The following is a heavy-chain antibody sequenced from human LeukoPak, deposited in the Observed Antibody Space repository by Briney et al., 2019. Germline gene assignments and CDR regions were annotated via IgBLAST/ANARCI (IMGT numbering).Heavy chain of an antibody. CDR1: GYTFTSYY. CDR3: ARDLKIAVAGPPGWIDP. J-gene: IGHJ5*02. D-gene: IGHD6-19*01. V-gene: IGHV1-46*01. CDR2: INPSGGST. Sequence: ASVKVSCKASGYTFTSYYIHWVRQAPGQGLEWMGIINPSGGSTSYAQKFQGRVTMTRDTSTSTVCMELSSLRSEDTAVYYCARDLKIAVAGPPGWIDPWGQGTLVTVSS.